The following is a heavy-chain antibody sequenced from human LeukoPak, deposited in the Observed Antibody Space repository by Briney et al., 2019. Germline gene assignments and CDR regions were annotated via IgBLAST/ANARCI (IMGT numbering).Heavy chain of an antibody. J-gene: IGHJ4*02. CDR3: ARGSRTSGY. CDR1: GFTFSSYA. V-gene: IGHV3-7*01. Sequence: PGGSLRLSCAASGFTFSSYAMSWVRQAPGKGLEWVANIKQDGSEKYYVDSVKGRFTISRDNAKNSLYLQMNSLRAEDTAVYYCARGSRTSGYWGQGTLVTVSS. CDR2: IKQDGSEK. D-gene: IGHD6-13*01.